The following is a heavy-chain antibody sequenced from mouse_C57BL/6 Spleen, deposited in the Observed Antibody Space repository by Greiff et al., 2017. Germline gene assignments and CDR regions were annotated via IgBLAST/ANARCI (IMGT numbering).Heavy chain of an antibody. V-gene: IGHV1-82*01. CDR2: IYPGDGDT. D-gene: IGHD2-4*01. CDR1: GYAFSSSW. J-gene: IGHJ2*01. CDR3: ARGNYDYDQGYYFDY. Sequence: VKLQESGPELVKPGASVKISCKASGYAFSSSWMNWVKQRPGKGLEWIGRIYPGDGDTNYNGKFKGKATLTADKSSSTAYMQLSSLTSEDSAVYFCARGNYDYDQGYYFDYWGQGTTLTVSS.